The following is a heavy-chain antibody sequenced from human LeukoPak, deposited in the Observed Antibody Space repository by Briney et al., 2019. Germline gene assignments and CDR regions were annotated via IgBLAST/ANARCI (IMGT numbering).Heavy chain of an antibody. D-gene: IGHD5-24*01. J-gene: IGHJ4*02. V-gene: IGHV4-34*01. Sequence: SETLSLTCAVFGESFSGHYWSWIRQPPGKGLEWIGEINHSGSTNYNPSLKSRVTISVDMSKNQFSLKLSSVTAADTAVYYCARGVSGWQQFDNWGQGTLVTVSS. CDR1: GESFSGHY. CDR3: ARGVSGWQQFDN. CDR2: INHSGST.